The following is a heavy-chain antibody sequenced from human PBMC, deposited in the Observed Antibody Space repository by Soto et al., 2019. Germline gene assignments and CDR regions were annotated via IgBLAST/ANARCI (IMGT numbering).Heavy chain of an antibody. CDR3: ARDPVATGLHNAFHI. Sequence: VQLVQSGAEVRRPGASVTVSCKASGYAFTDSYIHWVRQAPGQGLEWMGWINPNSGGTYFAQSFQGRVAMTRDTSITTAYMELSRLKSDDTAVYYCARDPVATGLHNAFHIWGQGSMVTVSS. V-gene: IGHV1-2*02. CDR2: INPNSGGT. D-gene: IGHD4-4*01. CDR1: GYAFTDSY. J-gene: IGHJ3*02.